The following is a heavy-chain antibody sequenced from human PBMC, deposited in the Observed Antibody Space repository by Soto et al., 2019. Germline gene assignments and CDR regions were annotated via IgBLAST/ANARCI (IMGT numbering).Heavy chain of an antibody. D-gene: IGHD1-1*01. V-gene: IGHV3-7*01. CDR1: GFTFSSYW. CDR2: IKQDGSEK. Sequence: GSLRLSCAASGFTFSSYWMSWVRQAPGKGLEWVANIKQDGSEKYYVDSVKGRFTISRDNAETSLYLQMNSLRVEDTAMYYCASLLGTVTTLDYWGLGTLVTVSS. CDR3: ASLLGTVTTLDY. J-gene: IGHJ4*02.